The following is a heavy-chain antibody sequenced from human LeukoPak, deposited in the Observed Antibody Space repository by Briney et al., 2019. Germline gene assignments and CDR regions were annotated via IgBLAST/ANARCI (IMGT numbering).Heavy chain of an antibody. CDR1: GFTFSSYE. CDR3: ARGVDYSNYGGFDY. V-gene: IGHV3-48*03. J-gene: IGHJ4*02. Sequence: PGGSLRLSCAASGFTFSSYEMNWVRQAPGKGLEWVSYISSSGSTIYYADSVKGRFTISRDNAKNSLYLQMNSLRAEDTAVYYCARGVDYSNYGGFDYWGQGTLVTVSS. D-gene: IGHD4-11*01. CDR2: ISSSGSTI.